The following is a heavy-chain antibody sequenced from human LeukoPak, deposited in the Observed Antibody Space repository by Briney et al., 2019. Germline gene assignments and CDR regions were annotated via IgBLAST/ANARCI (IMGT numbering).Heavy chain of an antibody. D-gene: IGHD3-22*01. CDR3: ASLRSDSSGYYNLRIDY. CDR2: IYYSGST. Sequence: SETLSLTCTVSGGSVSSDSYYWSWIRQPPGKGLEWIGYIYYSGSTNYNPSLKSRVTISVDSSKNQFSLKLSSVTAADTAVYYCASLRSDSSGYYNLRIDYWGQGTLVTVSS. CDR1: GGSVSSDSYY. V-gene: IGHV4-61*01. J-gene: IGHJ4*02.